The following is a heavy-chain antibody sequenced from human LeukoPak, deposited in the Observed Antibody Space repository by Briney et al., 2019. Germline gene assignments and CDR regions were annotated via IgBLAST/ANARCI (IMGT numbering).Heavy chain of an antibody. V-gene: IGHV3-21*01. CDR2: ISSSSSYI. CDR1: GFTFSTYS. CDR3: AKAPVTTCSGAYCYPFDY. Sequence: GGSLRLSCAASGFTFSTYSMHWVRQAPGKGLEWVSSISSSSSYIYYADSVKGRFTISRDNAKNSLYLQMNSLRAEDTAVYYCAKAPVTTCSGAYCYPFDYWSQGTLVTVSS. D-gene: IGHD2-15*01. J-gene: IGHJ4*02.